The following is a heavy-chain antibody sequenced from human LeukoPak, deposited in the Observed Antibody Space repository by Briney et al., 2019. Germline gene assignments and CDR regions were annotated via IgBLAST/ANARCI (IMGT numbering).Heavy chain of an antibody. J-gene: IGHJ4*02. Sequence: PSETLSLTCAVSGVSLSANYWTWIRQSPQEGLEWIGEINHRGSTNYNPSLKSRVTISVDTSKNQFSLKVTSVTAADTAVYYCASSVGSTDYWGQGTLVTVSS. CDR1: GVSLSANY. D-gene: IGHD1-26*01. CDR2: INHRGST. V-gene: IGHV4-34*01. CDR3: ASSVGSTDY.